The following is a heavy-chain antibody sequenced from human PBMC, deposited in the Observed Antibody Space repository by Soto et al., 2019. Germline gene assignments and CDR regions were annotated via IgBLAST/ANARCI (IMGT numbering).Heavy chain of an antibody. J-gene: IGHJ4*02. D-gene: IGHD2-21*01. V-gene: IGHV3-7*05. CDR2: INQDGGQTY. CDR3: ARDHIAGSALNY. Sequence: EVQLVESGGGLVQPGGSLRLSCAASGFTFTTYWMAWVRQAPGAGLEWVANINQDGGQTYYYVDSVKGRFTISRDNAKNSLYLQMNSLRAEDTAIYYCARDHIAGSALNYWGQGTLVTVSS. CDR1: GFTFTTYW.